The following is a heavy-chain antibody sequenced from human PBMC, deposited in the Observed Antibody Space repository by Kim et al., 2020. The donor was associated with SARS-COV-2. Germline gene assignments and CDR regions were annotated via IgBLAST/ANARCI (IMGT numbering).Heavy chain of an antibody. Sequence: DSVRGRCSTSRDNSKNTLYLQMNSLRAEDTAVYFCAKKVITTPSSGFDYWGQGTLVTVSS. CDR3: AKKVITTPSSGFDY. D-gene: IGHD2-21*01. V-gene: IGHV3-23*01. J-gene: IGHJ4*02.